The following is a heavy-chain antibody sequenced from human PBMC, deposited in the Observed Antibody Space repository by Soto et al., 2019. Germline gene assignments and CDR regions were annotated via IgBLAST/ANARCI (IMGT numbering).Heavy chain of an antibody. CDR1: GFTFSSYG. CDR2: IWYDGSNK. J-gene: IGHJ4*02. D-gene: IGHD6-13*01. V-gene: IGHV3-33*01. Sequence: PGGSLRLSCAASGFTFSSYGMHWVRQAPGKGLEWVAVIWYDGSNKYYADSVKGRFTISRDNSKNTLYLQMNSLRAEDTAVYYCASNLPDSSSWYGLADYWGQGTLVTVSS. CDR3: ASNLPDSSSWYGLADY.